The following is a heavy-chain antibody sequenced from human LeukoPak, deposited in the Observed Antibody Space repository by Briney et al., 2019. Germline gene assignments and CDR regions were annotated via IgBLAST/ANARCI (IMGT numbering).Heavy chain of an antibody. Sequence: GGSLRLSCAAAGFTVRSYAMSWVRQAPGKGLELVSGISGSGGSTYFADSVKGRFTIYTDNSKNTLYLHMNSLRAEDTAVYTCARSPLLGYFDYWGQGTLVTVSS. D-gene: IGHD7-27*01. J-gene: IGHJ4*02. CDR2: ISGSGGST. CDR3: ARSPLLGYFDY. CDR1: GFTVRSYA. V-gene: IGHV3-23*01.